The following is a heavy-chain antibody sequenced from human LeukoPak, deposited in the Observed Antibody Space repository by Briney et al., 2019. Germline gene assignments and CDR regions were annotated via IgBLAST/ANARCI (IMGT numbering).Heavy chain of an antibody. CDR1: GRSVSDYY. Sequence: PSETLSLTCTISGRSVSDYYWSWIRQSPGKGLEWIGRISSSGSTNYNPSLKSRVTISVGTSKNQFSLKLSSVTAADTAVYFCARGPYSYDSSGAFDIWGQGTMVTVSS. D-gene: IGHD3-22*01. CDR2: ISSSGST. J-gene: IGHJ3*02. V-gene: IGHV4-4*08. CDR3: ARGPYSYDSSGAFDI.